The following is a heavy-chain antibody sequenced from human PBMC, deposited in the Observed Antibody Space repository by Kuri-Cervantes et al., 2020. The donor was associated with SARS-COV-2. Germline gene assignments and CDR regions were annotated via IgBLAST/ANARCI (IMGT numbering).Heavy chain of an antibody. J-gene: IGHJ6*03. CDR1: GYTFTGCY. CDR3: AKDAGIAAAGTRYYYYYYMDV. D-gene: IGHD6-13*01. V-gene: IGHV1-2*02. CDR2: INPNSGGT. Sequence: ASVKVSCKASGYTFTGCYMHWVRQAPGQGLEWMGWINPNSGGTNYAQKFQGRVTMTRETSISTAYMELSRLRSDDTAVYYCAKDAGIAAAGTRYYYYYYMDVWGKGTTVTVSS.